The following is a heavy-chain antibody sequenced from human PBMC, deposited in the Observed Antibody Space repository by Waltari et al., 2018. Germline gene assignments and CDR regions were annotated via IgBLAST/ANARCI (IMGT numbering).Heavy chain of an antibody. D-gene: IGHD2-15*01. CDR2: IIPIFGTA. J-gene: IGHJ5*02. Sequence: QVQLVQSGAEVKKPGSSVKVSCKASGGTFSSYAISWVRQAPGQGLEWMGGIIPIFGTANYEQKVQGRVTITADESTSTAYMELSSLRPEDTAVYYCAREGRYCSGGSCYLWFDPWVQGTLVTVSS. V-gene: IGHV1-69*12. CDR3: AREGRYCSGGSCYLWFDP. CDR1: GGTFSSYA.